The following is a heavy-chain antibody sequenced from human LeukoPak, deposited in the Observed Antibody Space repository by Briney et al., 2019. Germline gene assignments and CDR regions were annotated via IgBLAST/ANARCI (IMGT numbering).Heavy chain of an antibody. D-gene: IGHD1-14*01. V-gene: IGHV3-23*01. Sequence: PGGSLRLSCAASGFTFSSYAMSWVRQAPGKGLEWVSAISGSGGSTYYADSVKGRFTISRDNSKNTLYLQMNSLRAEDTAVYYCARGPEPYYYYGMDVWGQGTTVTVSS. CDR2: ISGSGGST. CDR1: GFTFSSYA. J-gene: IGHJ6*02. CDR3: ARGPEPYYYYGMDV.